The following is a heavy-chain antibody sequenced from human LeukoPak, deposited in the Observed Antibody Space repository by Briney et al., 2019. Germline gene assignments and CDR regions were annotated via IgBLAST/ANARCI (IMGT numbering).Heavy chain of an antibody. V-gene: IGHV3-7*03. CDR2: IKKDGSEK. CDR3: ANLGGIFSGDY. Sequence: GGSLRLSCAASGFTFSSHWMSWVRQAPGKGLEWVANIKKDGSEKYYVDAVKGRFTISRDNAKTSLYLQMNSLRAEDTAVYYCANLGGIFSGDYWGQGTLVTVSS. CDR1: GFTFSSHW. D-gene: IGHD2-15*01. J-gene: IGHJ4*02.